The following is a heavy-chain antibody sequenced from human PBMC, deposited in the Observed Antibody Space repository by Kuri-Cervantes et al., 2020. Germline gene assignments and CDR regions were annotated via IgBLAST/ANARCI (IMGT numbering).Heavy chain of an antibody. Sequence: SETLSLTCAVYGGSFSGYFWTWIRQPPGKGLEWIGEINHRGSTNYNPSLKSRVTISVDTSKNQFSLKLSSVTAADTAVYYCARGKSRKVVYGNFDYWGQGTLVTVSS. CDR1: GGSFSGYF. D-gene: IGHD3-10*01. CDR2: INHRGST. J-gene: IGHJ4*02. CDR3: ARGKSRKVVYGNFDY. V-gene: IGHV4-34*01.